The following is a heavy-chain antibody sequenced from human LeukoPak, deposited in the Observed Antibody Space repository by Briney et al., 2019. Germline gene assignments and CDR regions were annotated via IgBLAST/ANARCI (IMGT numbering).Heavy chain of an antibody. D-gene: IGHD3-10*01. V-gene: IGHV3-48*03. Sequence: GGSLRLSCAASGFTFSSYEMNWVRQAPGKGLEWVSYISSSGSTIYYADSVKGRFTISRDNAKNSLYLQMNSLRAGDTAVYYCASLYGSGPNWFDPWGQGTLVTVSS. CDR2: ISSSGSTI. J-gene: IGHJ5*02. CDR1: GFTFSSYE. CDR3: ASLYGSGPNWFDP.